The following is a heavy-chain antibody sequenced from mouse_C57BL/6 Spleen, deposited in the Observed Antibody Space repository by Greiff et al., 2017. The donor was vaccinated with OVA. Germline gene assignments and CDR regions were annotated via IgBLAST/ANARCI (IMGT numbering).Heavy chain of an antibody. V-gene: IGHV5-6*02. CDR1: GFTFSSYG. CDR2: ISSGGSYT. CDR3: ARHGRGDGNRFDY. J-gene: IGHJ2*01. D-gene: IGHD2-1*01. Sequence: DVMLVESGGDLVKPGGSLKLSCAASGFTFSSYGMSWVRQTPDKRLEWVATISSGGSYTYYPDSVKGRFTISRDNAKNTLYLQMSSLKSEDTAMYYCARHGRGDGNRFDYWGQGTTLTVSS.